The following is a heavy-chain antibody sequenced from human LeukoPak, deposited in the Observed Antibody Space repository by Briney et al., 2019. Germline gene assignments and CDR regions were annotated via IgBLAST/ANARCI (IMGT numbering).Heavy chain of an antibody. Sequence: PSETLSLTCTVSGGSISSYYWSWLRQPPGKGLEWIGYIYYSGSTNYNPSLKSRVTISVDTSKNQFSLKLSSVTAADTAVYYCARVSDSSGYLDYWGQGTLVTVSS. D-gene: IGHD3-22*01. V-gene: IGHV4-59*01. CDR1: GGSISSYY. CDR2: IYYSGST. J-gene: IGHJ4*02. CDR3: ARVSDSSGYLDY.